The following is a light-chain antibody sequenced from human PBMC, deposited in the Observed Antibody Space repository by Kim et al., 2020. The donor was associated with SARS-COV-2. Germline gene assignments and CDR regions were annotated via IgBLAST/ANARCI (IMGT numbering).Light chain of an antibody. CDR3: QAWESSTAV. CDR2: QDS. V-gene: IGLV3-1*01. J-gene: IGLJ2*01. CDR1: KLGDKY. Sequence: VSPGQTAGRTCSGGKLGDKYACWYQQKPGQSPVLVIYQDSKRPSGIPERFSGSNSGNTATLTISGTQAMDEADYYCQAWESSTAVFGGGTQLTVL.